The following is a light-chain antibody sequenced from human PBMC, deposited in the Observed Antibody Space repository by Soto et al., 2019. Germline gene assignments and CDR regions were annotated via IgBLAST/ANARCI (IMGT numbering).Light chain of an antibody. CDR2: DVS. Sequence: QSALTQPASVSGSPGQSITISCTGINSDVGDYTYVSWYQHHPGKGPKLMIYDVSNRPSGVSYRFSGSKSGNTASLAISGLQAEDEAVYYCASYTTTTSGAFGGGTKLTVL. J-gene: IGLJ2*01. CDR3: ASYTTTTSGA. V-gene: IGLV2-14*03. CDR1: NSDVGDYTY.